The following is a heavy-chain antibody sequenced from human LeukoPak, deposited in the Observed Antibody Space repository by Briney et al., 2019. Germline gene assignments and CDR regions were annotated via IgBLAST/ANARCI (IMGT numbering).Heavy chain of an antibody. J-gene: IGHJ3*02. CDR1: GGSLYRNNYY. CDR2: INHSGST. Sequence: SETLSLTCSVSGGSLYRNNYYWAWIRQPPGKGLEWIGSINHSGSTNYNPSLKSRVTISVDTSKNQFSLKLSSVTAADTAVYYCARGRSIAARYAFDIWGQGTMVTVSS. V-gene: IGHV4-39*07. CDR3: ARGRSIAARYAFDI. D-gene: IGHD6-6*01.